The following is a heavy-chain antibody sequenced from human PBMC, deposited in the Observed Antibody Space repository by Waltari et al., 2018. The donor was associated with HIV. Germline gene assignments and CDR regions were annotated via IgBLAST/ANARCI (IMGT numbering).Heavy chain of an antibody. CDR3: VRDDPGYVAIDY. J-gene: IGHJ4*02. CDR1: GFDFRRFT. D-gene: IGHD2-15*01. CDR2: LRRDTYEA. V-gene: IGHV3-7*03. Sequence: LVQSGGGEVQEGGSLVLSCSGSGFDFRRFTLNWVRQTPRLGLEWVASLRRDTYEANYLASVRGRFIISRDNAKSSAYLEMTSLRVEDTATYYCVRDDPGYVAIDYWGQGSQVVVS.